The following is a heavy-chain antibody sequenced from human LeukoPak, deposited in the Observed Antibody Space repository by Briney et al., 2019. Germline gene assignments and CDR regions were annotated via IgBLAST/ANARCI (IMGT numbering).Heavy chain of an antibody. CDR1: GYGFTSYW. D-gene: IGHD6-13*01. Sequence: GESLQISCKGSGYGFTSYWIGWVRQMPGKGLEWMGIIYPGDSDTRYSPSFQGQVTISADKSISTAYLQWSSLKASDTAMYYCARLAAAGTWKAQLNAFDIWGQGTMVTVSS. CDR3: ARLAAAGTWKAQLNAFDI. J-gene: IGHJ3*02. V-gene: IGHV5-51*01. CDR2: IYPGDSDT.